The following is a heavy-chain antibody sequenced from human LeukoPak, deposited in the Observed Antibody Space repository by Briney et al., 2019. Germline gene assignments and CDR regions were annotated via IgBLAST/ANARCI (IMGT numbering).Heavy chain of an antibody. D-gene: IGHD3-22*01. CDR3: ARIRSGYYSDY. CDR1: GFTFSDYY. V-gene: IGHV3-48*02. J-gene: IGHJ4*02. CDR2: ISSSSSTI. Sequence: PGGSLRLSCAASGFTFSDYYMNWVRQAPGKGLEWVSYISSSSSTIYYADSVKGRFTISRDNAENSLFLQMSSLRDEDTAVYYCARIRSGYYSDYWGQGTLVTVSS.